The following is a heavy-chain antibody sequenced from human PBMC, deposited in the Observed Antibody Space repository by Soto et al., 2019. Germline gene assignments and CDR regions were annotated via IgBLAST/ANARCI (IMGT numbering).Heavy chain of an antibody. CDR2: ISAYNGNT. CDR1: GYTFTSYG. Sequence: QVQLVQSGAEVKKPGASVKVSCKASGYTFTSYGISWVRQAPGQGLEWMGWISAYNGNTNYAQKLQGRVTMTTDTSTSTADMELRSLISDDTAVYYCAREGKITMVRGVTGDDYRGQGTLVTVSS. J-gene: IGHJ4*02. D-gene: IGHD3-10*01. V-gene: IGHV1-18*01. CDR3: AREGKITMVRGVTGDDY.